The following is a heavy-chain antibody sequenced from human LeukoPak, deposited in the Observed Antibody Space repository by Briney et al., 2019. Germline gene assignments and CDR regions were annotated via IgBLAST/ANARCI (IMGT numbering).Heavy chain of an antibody. Sequence: ASVKVSCKASGYTFTNYYMHWVRQAPGQGLEWMGIINPSSGSTSYAQKFQGRVTMTRDTSTSKLYMELSSLRSEDTAVYYCARGAVLMVYAIVNYGMDVWGQGTTVTVSS. V-gene: IGHV1-46*01. CDR3: ARGAVLMVYAIVNYGMDV. CDR1: GYTFTNYY. D-gene: IGHD2-8*01. J-gene: IGHJ6*02. CDR2: INPSSGST.